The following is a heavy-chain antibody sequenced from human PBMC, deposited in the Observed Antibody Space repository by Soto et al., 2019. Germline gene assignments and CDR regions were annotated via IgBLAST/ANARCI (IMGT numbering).Heavy chain of an antibody. V-gene: IGHV3-7*01. D-gene: IGHD6-19*01. CDR2: IKQDGSEK. Sequence: GGSLRLSCAASGFTFSSYWMSWVRQAPGKGLEWVANIKQDGSEKYYVDSVKGRFTISRDNAKNSLYLQMNSLSAEDTAVYYCARDRIAVAGTWYYYGMDVWGQGTTVPVSS. CDR3: ARDRIAVAGTWYYYGMDV. CDR1: GFTFSSYW. J-gene: IGHJ6*02.